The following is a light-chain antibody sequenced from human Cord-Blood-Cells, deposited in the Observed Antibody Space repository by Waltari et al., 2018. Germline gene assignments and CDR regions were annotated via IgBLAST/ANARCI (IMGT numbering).Light chain of an antibody. V-gene: IGLV3-16*01. J-gene: IGLJ1*01. CDR2: KDS. CDR3: LSADSSGTYYV. Sequence: SYELTQPPSVSVSLGQMARIPCSGEALPKKYANWYQQTPGQFPVLVIYKDSERHSGIPERFSGSSSGTIVTLTISGVQAEDEADYYCLSADSSGTYYVFGTGTKVTVL. CDR1: ALPKKY.